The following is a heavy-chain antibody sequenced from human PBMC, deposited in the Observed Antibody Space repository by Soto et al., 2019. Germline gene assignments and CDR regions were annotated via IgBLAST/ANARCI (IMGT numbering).Heavy chain of an antibody. D-gene: IGHD6-13*01. CDR3: VKGGYGSSSWPFDY. CDR1: GFTFSSYA. Sequence: HPGGSLRLSCSASGFTFSSYAMHWVRQAPGKGLEYVSAISSNGGSTYYADSVKGRFTISRDNSKNTLYLQMSSLRAEDTAVYYCVKGGYGSSSWPFDYWGQGTLVTVSS. V-gene: IGHV3-64D*08. J-gene: IGHJ4*02. CDR2: ISSNGGST.